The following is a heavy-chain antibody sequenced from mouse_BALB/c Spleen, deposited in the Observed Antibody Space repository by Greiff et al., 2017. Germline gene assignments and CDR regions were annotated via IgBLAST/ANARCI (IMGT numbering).Heavy chain of an antibody. CDR3: ARGEVGYWYFDV. J-gene: IGHJ1*01. CDR1: GFTFSSFG. V-gene: IGHV5-17*02. Sequence: EVQGVESGGGLVQPGGSRKLSCAASGFTFSSFGMHWVRQAPEKGLEWVAYISSGSSTIYYADTVKGRFTISRDNPKNTLFLQMTSLRSEDTAMYCCARGEVGYWYFDVWGAGTTVTVSS. D-gene: IGHD1-1*02. CDR2: ISSGSSTI.